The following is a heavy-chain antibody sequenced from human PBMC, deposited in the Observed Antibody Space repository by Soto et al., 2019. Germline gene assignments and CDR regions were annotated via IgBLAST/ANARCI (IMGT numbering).Heavy chain of an antibody. CDR2: IDPSDSYT. CDR3: ARSYCFTTSCYAGLDV. D-gene: IGHD2-2*01. J-gene: IGHJ6*02. CDR1: GYSFTRYW. V-gene: IGHV5-10-1*01. Sequence: GESLKISCKGSGYSFTRYWITWVRQMPGKGLEWMGRIDPSDSYTNYSPSFQGHVTISADKSISTAYLQWSSLKASDTAMYYCARSYCFTTSCYAGLDVWGQGTTVTVSS.